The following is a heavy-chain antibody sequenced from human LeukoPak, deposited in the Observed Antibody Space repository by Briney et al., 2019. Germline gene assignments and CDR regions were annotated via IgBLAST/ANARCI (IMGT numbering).Heavy chain of an antibody. CDR3: VRDQFFSFDY. V-gene: IGHV3-23*01. CDR1: GFTFSSYA. Sequence: GGSLRLSRAASGFTFSSYAMSWVRQAPGKGLEWVSAISGSGGSTYYADSVKGRFTISRDNSKNTLYLQMNSLGDEDTAVYYCVRDQFFSFDYWGQGTLVTVSS. D-gene: IGHD3-3*01. CDR2: ISGSGGST. J-gene: IGHJ4*02.